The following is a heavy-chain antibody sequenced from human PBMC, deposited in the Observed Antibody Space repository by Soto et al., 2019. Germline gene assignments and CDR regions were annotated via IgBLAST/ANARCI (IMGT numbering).Heavy chain of an antibody. J-gene: IGHJ4*02. CDR2: INTGNGNT. CDR1: GYTFTSYA. V-gene: IGHV1-3*04. CDR3: ARLVVVTFDY. Sequence: ASVKVSSKASGYTFTSYAIHWLRQAPGQTLEWMGWINTGNGNTKYSQKFQGRVTITRNTSATTAYMELSSLRSEDTAVYFCARLVVVTFDYWGQGTLVTVS. D-gene: IGHD2-21*02.